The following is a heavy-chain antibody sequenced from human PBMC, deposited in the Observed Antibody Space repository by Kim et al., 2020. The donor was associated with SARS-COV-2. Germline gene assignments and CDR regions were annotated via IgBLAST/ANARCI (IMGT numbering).Heavy chain of an antibody. J-gene: IGHJ4*02. CDR3: TTVFEDGIYRRF. Sequence: DYAAPVKGRFTISRDDSKNTLYLQMNSLKTEDTAVYYCTTVFEDGIYRRFWGQGTLVTVSS. V-gene: IGHV3-15*01. D-gene: IGHD1-26*01.